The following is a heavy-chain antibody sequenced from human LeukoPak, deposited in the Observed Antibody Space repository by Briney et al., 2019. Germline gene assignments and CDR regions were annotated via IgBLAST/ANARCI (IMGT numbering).Heavy chain of an antibody. CDR3: ARVLTDSRGWYHFDY. D-gene: IGHD6-19*01. CDR2: ISGRGDST. Sequence: PGGSLTLSCAASGFAFRTYAMTWVRQAPARGLEWVASISGRGDSTYYADSVKGRFTVSRDNARSSLYLQMNSLRDEDTAVYYCARVLTDSRGWYHFDYWGQGTLVTVSS. V-gene: IGHV3-23*01. J-gene: IGHJ4*02. CDR1: GFAFRTYA.